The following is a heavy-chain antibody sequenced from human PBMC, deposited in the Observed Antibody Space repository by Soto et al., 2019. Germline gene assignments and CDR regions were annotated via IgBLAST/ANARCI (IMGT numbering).Heavy chain of an antibody. CDR3: ARDNILGILYGGMDV. Sequence: KPWETLSLTCTVSGGSISSGDYYWSWIRQPPGKGLEWIGYIYYSGSTYYNPSLKSRVTISVDTSKNQFSLKLSSVTAADTAVYSCARDNILGILYGGMDVWGQGTTVTVSS. CDR2: IYYSGST. V-gene: IGHV4-30-4*01. CDR1: GGSISSGDYY. D-gene: IGHD3-3*01. J-gene: IGHJ6*02.